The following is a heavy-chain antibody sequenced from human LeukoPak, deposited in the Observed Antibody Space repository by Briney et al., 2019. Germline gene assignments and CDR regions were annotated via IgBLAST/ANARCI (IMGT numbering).Heavy chain of an antibody. CDR3: ARPYYESSGLYVDAFDI. CDR1: GYTLTELS. Sequence: GASVKVSCKVSGYTLTELSMHWVRQAPGKGLEWMGRINPNSGGTTYAQKFQGRVTMTRDTSIGTAYMELSSLRSDDTALYYCARPYYESSGLYVDAFDIWGQGTMVTVSS. CDR2: INPNSGGT. J-gene: IGHJ3*02. D-gene: IGHD3-22*01. V-gene: IGHV1-2*06.